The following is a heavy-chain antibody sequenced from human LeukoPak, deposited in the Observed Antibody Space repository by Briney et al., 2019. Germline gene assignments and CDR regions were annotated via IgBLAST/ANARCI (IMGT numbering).Heavy chain of an antibody. J-gene: IGHJ4*02. V-gene: IGHV3-11*04. D-gene: IGHD1-26*01. CDR1: GLIFSDFY. Sequence: GGSLRLSCAASGLIFSDFYMTWIRRAPGKGLEWVSYISSSGGTIYYADSVKGRFTISRDSAKNSLYLQMNSLRAEDTAVYYCARHYSGNYPGDYWGQGTLVTVSS. CDR2: ISSSGGTI. CDR3: ARHYSGNYPGDY.